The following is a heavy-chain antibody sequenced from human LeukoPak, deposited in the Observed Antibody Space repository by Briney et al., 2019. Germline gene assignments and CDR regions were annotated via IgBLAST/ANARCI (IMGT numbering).Heavy chain of an antibody. CDR3: ARVGTSGPADRFDI. Sequence: TGGSLRLSYAASGFTFSSYEMNWVRQALGKGLEWVSLISSSGSTIYYADSVKGRFTLSRDNAKKSLYLQMNSLRAEDTAVYYCARVGTSGPADRFDIWGQGTMVTVSS. V-gene: IGHV3-48*03. J-gene: IGHJ3*02. CDR2: ISSSGSTI. CDR1: GFTFSSYE. D-gene: IGHD2-8*01.